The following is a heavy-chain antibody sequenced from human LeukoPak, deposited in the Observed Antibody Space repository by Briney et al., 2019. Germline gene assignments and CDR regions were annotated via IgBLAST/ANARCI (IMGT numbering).Heavy chain of an antibody. CDR1: GYTFTSYG. D-gene: IGHD3-10*01. CDR3: ARAASWIGELSKIPFDY. Sequence: ASVTVSCKASGYTFTSYGINWVRQAPGQGLEWMGWISAYNSNTHYAQKLQGRVTMTTDTSTSTAYMEVRSLRSDDTDVYYCARAASWIGELSKIPFDYWGQGTLVTVSS. V-gene: IGHV1-18*01. J-gene: IGHJ4*02. CDR2: ISAYNSNT.